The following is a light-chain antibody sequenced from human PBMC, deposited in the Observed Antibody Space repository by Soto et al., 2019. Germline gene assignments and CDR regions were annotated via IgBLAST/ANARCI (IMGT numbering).Light chain of an antibody. J-gene: IGKJ5*01. CDR3: QQRSNWSIT. CDR1: QSFSSSY. V-gene: IGKV3D-20*02. Sequence: EIVLTQSPGTLSLSPGERATLSCRASQSFSSSYLAWYQQKPGQPPRLLIYGASNRATGIPARFSGSGSGTDFTLTISSLEPEDFAVYYCQQRSNWSITFGQGTRLEIK. CDR2: GAS.